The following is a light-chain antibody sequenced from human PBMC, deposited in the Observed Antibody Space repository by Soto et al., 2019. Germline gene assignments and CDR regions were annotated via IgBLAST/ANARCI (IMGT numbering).Light chain of an antibody. J-gene: IGKJ4*01. CDR1: QSISSY. CDR3: QQTYSAQRT. V-gene: IGKV1-39*01. CDR2: AAS. Sequence: DIQMTQSPSSLSASVGDRVTITCRASQSISSYLNWYQHKPGKAPKLLIYAASSFQSGVPSRFSRSEGVKYLTLTISSLQPEDFETDYCQQTYSAQRTVGGGTKADIK.